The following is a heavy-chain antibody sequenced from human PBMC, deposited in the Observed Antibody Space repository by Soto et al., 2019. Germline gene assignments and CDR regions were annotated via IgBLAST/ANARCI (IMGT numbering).Heavy chain of an antibody. J-gene: IGHJ6*02. V-gene: IGHV1-58*01. CDR2: IVGGSGNT. Sequence: MQLVQSGPEEKKPGTSVKVSCKASGFTFSTSAVQWVRQARGQRPEWMGWIVGGSGNTNYAQNSQERVIITRDMSTSTVYMELSSLRSDDTAVYFCAARRSGLYAMDVWGQGTTVTVSS. CDR1: GFTFSTSA. D-gene: IGHD1-26*01. CDR3: AARRSGLYAMDV.